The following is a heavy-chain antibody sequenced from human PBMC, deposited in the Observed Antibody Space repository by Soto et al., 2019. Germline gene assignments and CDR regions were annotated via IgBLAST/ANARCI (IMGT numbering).Heavy chain of an antibody. V-gene: IGHV3-30*18. CDR2: ISYDGSNK. J-gene: IGHJ3*02. CDR1: GFTFSSYG. Sequence: QVQLVESGGGVVQPGRSLRLSCAASGFTFSSYGMHWVRQAPGKGLEWVAVISYDGSNKYYADSVKGRFTISRDNSKNTLNLKMKSLRAEETAVYYCAKLRDSSGYYYDAFDIWGQGTMVTVSS. D-gene: IGHD3-22*01. CDR3: AKLRDSSGYYYDAFDI.